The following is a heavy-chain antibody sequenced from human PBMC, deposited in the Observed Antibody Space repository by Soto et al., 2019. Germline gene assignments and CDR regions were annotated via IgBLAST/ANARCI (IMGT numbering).Heavy chain of an antibody. CDR3: ARFRGSYGMDV. V-gene: IGHV1-69*02. CDR1: GGTFSSYT. CDR2: IIPILGIA. Sequence: QVQLVQSGAEVKKPGSSVKVSCKGSGGTFSSYTISWVRQAPGQGLEWMGRIIPILGIANHAQKFQGRVTITADKSTSTAYMELSSLSSEDRAVYYCARFRGSYGMDVWGQGTTVTVSS. D-gene: IGHD3-10*01. J-gene: IGHJ6*02.